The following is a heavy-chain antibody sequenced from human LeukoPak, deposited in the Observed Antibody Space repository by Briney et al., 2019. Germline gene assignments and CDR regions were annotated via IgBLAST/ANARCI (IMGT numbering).Heavy chain of an antibody. D-gene: IGHD3-10*01. J-gene: IGHJ5*02. CDR2: IRSKAYGGTT. CDR3: TRAHGSGSYFSPADGNWFDP. CDR1: GFTFGDYA. Sequence: PGGSLRLSCTASGFTFGDYAMSWVRQAPGKGLEWVGFIRSKAYGGTTEYAASVKGRFTISRDDSKSIAYLQMNSLKTEDTAVYYCTRAHGSGSYFSPADGNWFDPWGQGTLVTVSS. V-gene: IGHV3-49*04.